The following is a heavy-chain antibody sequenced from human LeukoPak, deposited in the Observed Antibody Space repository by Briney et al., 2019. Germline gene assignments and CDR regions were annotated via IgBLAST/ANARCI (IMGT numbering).Heavy chain of an antibody. Sequence: SETLSLTCAVYGGSFSGYYWSWIRQPPGRGLEWIGEINHSGSTNYNPSLKSRVTMSVGTSKNQFSLKLSSVTAADTAVYYCASGYSSSWYPFDYWGQGTLVTVSS. CDR3: ASGYSSSWYPFDY. CDR2: INHSGST. J-gene: IGHJ4*02. D-gene: IGHD6-13*01. CDR1: GGSFSGYY. V-gene: IGHV4-34*01.